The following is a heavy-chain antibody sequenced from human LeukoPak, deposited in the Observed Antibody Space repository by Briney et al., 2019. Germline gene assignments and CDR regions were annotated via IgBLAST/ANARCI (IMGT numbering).Heavy chain of an antibody. CDR2: IHYNGNS. J-gene: IGHJ4*02. D-gene: IGHD6-19*01. CDR3: ARPGSSGWYHTDY. Sequence: PSETLSLTCAVSGYSISSGYYWGWVRQSPGKGLEWIGSIHYNGNSYYNPSLRSRVTISVDSSKNQFSLKLSSVTDADTAAYYCARPGSSGWYHTDYWGQGTLVTVSS. V-gene: IGHV4-38-2*01. CDR1: GYSISSGYY.